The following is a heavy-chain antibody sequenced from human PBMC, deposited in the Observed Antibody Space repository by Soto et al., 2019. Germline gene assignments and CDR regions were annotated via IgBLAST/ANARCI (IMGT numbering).Heavy chain of an antibody. CDR3: ATDPYCGSAPGCSALDA. CDR2: ISAYNGNT. V-gene: IGHV1-18*04. Sequence: QVQLVQSGGEVKKPGASVKVSCKASGYRFTSSGFSWVRQAPGQGLEWMGWISAYNGNTLYAQKFKGRVTMTTDTSTSSAYTELGSLRSDGTAVYYCATDPYCGSAPGCSALDAWGQGTSVTVSS. CDR1: GYRFTSSG. D-gene: IGHD2-21*01. J-gene: IGHJ6*02.